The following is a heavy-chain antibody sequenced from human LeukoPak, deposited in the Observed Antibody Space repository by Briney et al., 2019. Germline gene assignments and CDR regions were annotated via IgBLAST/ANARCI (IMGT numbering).Heavy chain of an antibody. Sequence: PSETLSLTCTVSGGSISSYYWSWIRQPPGKGLEWVGYIYYSGSTNYNPSLKSRVTISVDTSKNQFSLKLSSVTAADTAVYYCARGRPWYYYDSSGYYGYYFDYWGQGTLVTVSS. J-gene: IGHJ4*02. D-gene: IGHD3-22*01. CDR1: GGSISSYY. V-gene: IGHV4-59*01. CDR2: IYYSGST. CDR3: ARGRPWYYYDSSGYYGYYFDY.